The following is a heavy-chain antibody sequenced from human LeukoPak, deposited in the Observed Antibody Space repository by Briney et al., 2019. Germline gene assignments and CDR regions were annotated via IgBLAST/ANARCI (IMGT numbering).Heavy chain of an antibody. D-gene: IGHD3-22*01. J-gene: IGHJ4*02. CDR2: ISSSSSYI. CDR1: GFTFSSYS. V-gene: IGHV3-21*01. Sequence: PGGSLRLSCAAYGFTFSSYSMNWVRQAPGKGLEWVSSISSSSSYIYYADSVKGRFTISRDNAKNSLYLQMNSLRAEDTAVYYCARDRSHNYYDSSGLDYWGQGTLVTVSS. CDR3: ARDRSHNYYDSSGLDY.